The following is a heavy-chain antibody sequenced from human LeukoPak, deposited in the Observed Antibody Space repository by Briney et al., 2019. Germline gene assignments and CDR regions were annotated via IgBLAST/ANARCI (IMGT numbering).Heavy chain of an antibody. V-gene: IGHV4-4*07. CDR3: ARDLNYYDSSGYPYYYYYMDV. CDR1: GGSISSYY. CDR2: IYTSGST. J-gene: IGHJ6*03. D-gene: IGHD3-22*01. Sequence: SETLSLTCTVSGGSISSYYWSWIRQPAGKGLEWIGRIYTSGSTNYNPSLKSRVTMSVDTSKNQFSLKLSSVTAADTAVYYCARDLNYYDSSGYPYYYYYMDVWGKGTTVTVSS.